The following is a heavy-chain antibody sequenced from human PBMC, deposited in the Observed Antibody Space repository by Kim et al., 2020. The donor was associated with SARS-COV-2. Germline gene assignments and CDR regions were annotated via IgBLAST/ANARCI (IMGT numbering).Heavy chain of an antibody. CDR1: GDNFNIYV. D-gene: IGHD6-6*01. J-gene: IGHJ4*02. V-gene: IGHV1-69*13. CDR2: IIPVFGTL. Sequence: SVKVSCKASGDNFNIYVIAWVRQAPGHGLEWMGDIIPVFGTLNYAPKFQDRVTITADESTNTAYMELSSLKSDDTAVYYCAREWQLVLDHWGQGSLVTV. CDR3: AREWQLVLDH.